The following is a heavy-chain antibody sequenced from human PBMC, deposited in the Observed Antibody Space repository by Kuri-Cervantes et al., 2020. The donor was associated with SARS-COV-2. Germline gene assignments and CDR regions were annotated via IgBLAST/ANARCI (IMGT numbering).Heavy chain of an antibody. D-gene: IGHD6-13*01. V-gene: IGHV4-39*01. Sequence: SETLSLTCTVSGGSISSTSSYWGWIRQPPGKGLECIGTIYYGGSTYYNPSLKSRTTISVDTSKNQFSLRLSSVTAADTAVYYCARHATGYSSSSYLGYYAMDVWGKGTTVTVSS. CDR1: GGSISSTSSY. CDR3: ARHATGYSSSSYLGYYAMDV. CDR2: IYYGGST. J-gene: IGHJ6*04.